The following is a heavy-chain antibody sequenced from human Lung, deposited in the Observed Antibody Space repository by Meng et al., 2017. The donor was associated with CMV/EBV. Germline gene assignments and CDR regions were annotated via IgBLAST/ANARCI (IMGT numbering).Heavy chain of an antibody. V-gene: IGHV3-7*01. CDR3: ARDNDGKDY. Sequence: SCAASGFTCGSYWMSWVRQAPGKGLAWVANINQDGSVKYYVDSVKGRFTISRDNAKNSLYLQMNSLRVEDTAVYYCARDNDGKDYWGQGTLVTVSS. CDR1: GFTCGSYW. D-gene: IGHD5-24*01. CDR2: INQDGSVK. J-gene: IGHJ4*02.